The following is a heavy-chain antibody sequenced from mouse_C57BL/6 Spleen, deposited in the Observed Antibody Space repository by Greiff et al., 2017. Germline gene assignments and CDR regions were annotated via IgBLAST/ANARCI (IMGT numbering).Heavy chain of an antibody. CDR1: GFNIKDDY. CDR3: TQGYFDV. V-gene: IGHV14-4*01. J-gene: IGHJ1*03. CDR2: IDPENGDT. Sequence: EVQLQQSGAELVRPGASVKLSCTASGFNIKDDYMHWVKQRPEQGLEWIGWIDPENGDTEYASKFQGKATITADTSSNTAYLQLRSLTSEDTAVYYCTQGYFDVWGTGTTVTVSS.